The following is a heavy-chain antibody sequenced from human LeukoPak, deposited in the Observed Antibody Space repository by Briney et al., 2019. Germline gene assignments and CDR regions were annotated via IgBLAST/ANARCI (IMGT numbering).Heavy chain of an antibody. CDR1: GESFSGYY. Sequence: PSETLSLTCAVYGESFSGYYWSWIRQPPGKGLEWIGEINHSGSTNYNPSLKSRVTISVDTSRNQFSLNLSSVTAADTAVYYCAKSNGYGLVDIWGQGTMVTVSS. D-gene: IGHD3-10*01. CDR3: AKSNGYGLVDI. V-gene: IGHV4-34*01. CDR2: INHSGST. J-gene: IGHJ3*02.